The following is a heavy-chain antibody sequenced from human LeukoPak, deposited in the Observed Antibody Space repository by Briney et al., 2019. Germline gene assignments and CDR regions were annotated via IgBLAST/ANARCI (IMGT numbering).Heavy chain of an antibody. V-gene: IGHV3-11*01. D-gene: IGHD3-10*01. CDR1: GFTFSDYY. CDR2: ISSSGSTI. J-gene: IGHJ6*02. Sequence: GGSLRLSCAASGFTFSDYYMSWTRQAPGKGLEWVSYISSSGSTIYYADSVKGRFTISRDNAKNSLYLQMNSLRAEDTAVYYCARVSGELPNPYCYYYYGMDVWGQGTTVTVSS. CDR3: ARVSGELPNPYCYYYYGMDV.